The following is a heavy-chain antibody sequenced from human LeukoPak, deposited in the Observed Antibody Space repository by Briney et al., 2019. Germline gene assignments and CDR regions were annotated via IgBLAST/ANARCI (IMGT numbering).Heavy chain of an antibody. D-gene: IGHD1-26*01. CDR1: GYRFTRYW. CDR3: ARLPLGATTFNVFDY. V-gene: IGHV5-51*01. CDR2: IYPGDSDT. Sequence: GESLKISFQGSGYRFTRYWIGWVRPMPGKGLEWMGIIYPGDSDTRYSPSFQGQVTISADKSISTAYLQWSSLKASDTAMYYCARLPLGATTFNVFDYWGQGTLVTVSS. J-gene: IGHJ4*02.